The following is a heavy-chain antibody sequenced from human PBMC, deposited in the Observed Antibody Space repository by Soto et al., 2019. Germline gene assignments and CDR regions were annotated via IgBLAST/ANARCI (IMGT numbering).Heavy chain of an antibody. V-gene: IGHV4-34*01. Sequence: TSETLSLTCAVYGGSFIAYYWSWIRQPPGKGLEWIGEINHSGGTSYNPSLKSRVTISVDTSKSQFSLKLTSVTAADRAVYYCARGSVDTVDSSGFYEYWGRGTPVTVSS. CDR1: GGSFIAYY. D-gene: IGHD3-22*01. CDR3: ARGSVDTVDSSGFYEY. J-gene: IGHJ4*02. CDR2: INHSGGT.